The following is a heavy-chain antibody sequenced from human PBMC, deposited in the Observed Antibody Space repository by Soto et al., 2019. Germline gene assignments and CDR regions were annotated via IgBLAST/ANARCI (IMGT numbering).Heavy chain of an antibody. CDR3: ARLYYYDSSGYPYYFDY. Sequence: PSETLSLTCTVSGGSISSGDYYWSWIRQPPGKGLEWIGYIYYSGSTYYNPSLKSRVTISVDTSKNQFSLKLSSVTAADTAVYYCARLYYYDSSGYPYYFDYWGQGTLVTVSS. CDR1: GGSISSGDYY. D-gene: IGHD3-22*01. J-gene: IGHJ4*02. V-gene: IGHV4-30-4*01. CDR2: IYYSGST.